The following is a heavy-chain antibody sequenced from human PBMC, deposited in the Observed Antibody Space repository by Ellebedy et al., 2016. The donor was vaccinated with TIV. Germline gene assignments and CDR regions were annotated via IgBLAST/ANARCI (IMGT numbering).Heavy chain of an antibody. D-gene: IGHD7-27*01. CDR1: GFTFDDYA. CDR2: ISWRGHYI. Sequence: GGSLRLXCAASGFTFDDYAMHWVRQAPGKGLEWVSGISWRGHYIGYADSVRDRFTISRGNAKNSLYLQMNSLRIEDTAVYYCTKDLLRGIWGGSGRDYWGQGTLVTVSS. V-gene: IGHV3-9*01. CDR3: TKDLLRGIWGGSGRDY. J-gene: IGHJ4*02.